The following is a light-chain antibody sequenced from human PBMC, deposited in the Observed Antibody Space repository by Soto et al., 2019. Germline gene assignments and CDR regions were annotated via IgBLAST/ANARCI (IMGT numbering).Light chain of an antibody. Sequence: EIVLTQSPATLSLSPGEGATLSCRASQSVSNYLAWYQQRPGQAPRLLIYHASTRATGIPARFSGTVSGTDFTLTISNLEPEDFAVYYCQQRVNWSEFTFGPGTRVEIK. CDR2: HAS. V-gene: IGKV3-11*01. J-gene: IGKJ3*01. CDR1: QSVSNY. CDR3: QQRVNWSEFT.